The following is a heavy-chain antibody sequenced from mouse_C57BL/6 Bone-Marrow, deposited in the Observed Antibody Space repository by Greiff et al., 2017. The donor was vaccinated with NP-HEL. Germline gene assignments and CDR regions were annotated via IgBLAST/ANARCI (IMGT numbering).Heavy chain of an antibody. V-gene: IGHV2-2*01. CDR1: GFSLTSYG. Sequence: VQLQQSGPGLVQPSQSLSITCTVSGFSLTSYGVHWVRQSPGKGLEWLGVIWSGGSTDYNAAFISRLSISKDNSKSQVFFKMNSLQADDTAIYYCASPSYYYGSGGYFDVWGTGTTVTVSS. J-gene: IGHJ1*03. D-gene: IGHD1-1*01. CDR2: IWSGGST. CDR3: ASPSYYYGSGGYFDV.